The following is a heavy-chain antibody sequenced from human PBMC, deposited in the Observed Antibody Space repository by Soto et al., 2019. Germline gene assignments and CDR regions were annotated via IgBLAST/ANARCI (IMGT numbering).Heavy chain of an antibody. J-gene: IGHJ4*02. CDR1: GFTFSSYG. V-gene: IGHV3-30*18. CDR2: ISYDGSNK. D-gene: IGHD2-2*01. CDR3: AKDGEGYCSSTSCVEFDY. Sequence: QVQLVESGGGVVQPGRSLGLSCAASGFTFSSYGMHWVRQAPGKGLGWVAVISYDGSNKYYADSVKGRFTISRDNSKNTLDLQMNSLRAEDTAVYYCAKDGEGYCSSTSCVEFDYWGQGTLVTVSS.